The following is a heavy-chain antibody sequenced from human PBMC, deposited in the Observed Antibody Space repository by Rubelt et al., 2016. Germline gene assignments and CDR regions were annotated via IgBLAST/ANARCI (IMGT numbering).Heavy chain of an antibody. Sequence: PGKGLEWVAVISHDSSNKYYAASVKGRFTISRDNSKNTLDLQMNSLRPEDTAVYICAKEGGTSYRYLDYWAQGALVTVSS. D-gene: IGHD1-26*01. CDR2: ISHDSSNK. V-gene: IGHV3-30-3*02. CDR3: AKEGGTSYRYLDY. J-gene: IGHJ4*02.